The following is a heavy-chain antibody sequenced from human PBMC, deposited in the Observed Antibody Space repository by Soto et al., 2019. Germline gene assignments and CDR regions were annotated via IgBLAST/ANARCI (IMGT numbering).Heavy chain of an antibody. CDR2: ISYSGDT. V-gene: IGHV4-34*01. Sequence: QVHLQQWGAGLLKPTENLSLTSAVYGGSLSGYTWSWIRQAPGRGLEWVGEISYSGDTNYNPSLESRVTISQDTSKNQFSLRLSSVTAADTAVYYCASIRSSRPWGPGTLVTVSS. CDR3: ASIRSSRP. CDR1: GGSLSGYT. J-gene: IGHJ4*02.